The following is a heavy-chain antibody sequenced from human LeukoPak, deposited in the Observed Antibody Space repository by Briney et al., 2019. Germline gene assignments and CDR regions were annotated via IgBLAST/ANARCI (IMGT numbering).Heavy chain of an antibody. CDR1: GFTFSNYA. D-gene: IGHD5-18*01. J-gene: IGHJ4*02. CDR3: TREGYIYSTYYFDY. CDR2: ISDTSSYI. Sequence: PGGFLRLSCAASGFTFSNYAMDWVRQAPGKGLEWVSSISDTSSYIYYADSVKGRFTISRDNARNSLFLEMNSLRAEDTAVYYCTREGYIYSTYYFDYWGQGALVTVSS. V-gene: IGHV3-21*01.